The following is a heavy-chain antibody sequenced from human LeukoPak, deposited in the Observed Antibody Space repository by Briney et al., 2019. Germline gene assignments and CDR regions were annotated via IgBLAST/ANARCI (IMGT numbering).Heavy chain of an antibody. V-gene: IGHV4-31*03. J-gene: IGHJ6*03. Sequence: SETLSLTCTVSGGSISSVGYYWSWIRQHPGKGLEWIGYIYYSGTTYYNPSLKSRVTISADTSKNQFSLKLISVTAADTAVYYCASHTEERYFYRYMDVWGKGTTVTVSS. CDR1: GGSISSVGYY. CDR2: IYYSGTT. D-gene: IGHD1-1*01. CDR3: ASHTEERYFYRYMDV.